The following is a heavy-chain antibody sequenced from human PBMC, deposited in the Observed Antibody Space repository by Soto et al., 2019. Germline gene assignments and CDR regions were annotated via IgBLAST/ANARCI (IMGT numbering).Heavy chain of an antibody. CDR3: ARGGVSTRTFDY. J-gene: IGHJ4*02. Sequence: GESMKISCKGSGYNFAGYWIAWVRQMPGKGLELMGIIYPSDSDTRYRPSFQGQVTISADKSISSAYLQWSSLRASDTAMYYCARGGVSTRTFDYWGQGTPVTVSS. CDR1: GYNFAGYW. D-gene: IGHD3-3*01. V-gene: IGHV5-51*01. CDR2: IYPSDSDT.